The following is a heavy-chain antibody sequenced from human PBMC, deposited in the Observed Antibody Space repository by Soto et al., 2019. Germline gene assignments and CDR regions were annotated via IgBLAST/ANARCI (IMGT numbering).Heavy chain of an antibody. V-gene: IGHV3-30*18. CDR1: GFTFSSYG. CDR2: ISYDGSNK. D-gene: IGHD5-12*01. Sequence: GGSLRLSCAASGFTFSSYGMHWVRQAPGKGLEWVAVISYDGSNKYYADSVKGRFTISRDNSKNTLYLQMNSLRAEDTAVYYCAKGFLRDGYIPPFDYWGQGTLVTVSS. J-gene: IGHJ4*02. CDR3: AKGFLRDGYIPPFDY.